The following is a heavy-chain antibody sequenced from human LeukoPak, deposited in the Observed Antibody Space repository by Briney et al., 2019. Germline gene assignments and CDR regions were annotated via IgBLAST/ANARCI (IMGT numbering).Heavy chain of an antibody. J-gene: IGHJ6*02. V-gene: IGHV3-21*01. CDR1: GFTFSTYS. D-gene: IGHD1-14*01. CDR2: ISTSSTYI. Sequence: GGSLRLSCAASGFTFSTYSMNWVRQAPGKGLEWVSSISTSSTYIYYADSVKGRFTISRDNAKNSLYLQMSSLRAEDTAVYYCARHEPVITLSSYYYGMDVWGPGTTVTVSS. CDR3: ARHEPVITLSSYYYGMDV.